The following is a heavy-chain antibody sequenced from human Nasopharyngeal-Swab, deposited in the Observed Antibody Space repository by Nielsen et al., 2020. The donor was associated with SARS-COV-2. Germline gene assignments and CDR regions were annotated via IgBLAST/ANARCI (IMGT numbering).Heavy chain of an antibody. CDR1: GFTFDDYA. Sequence: SLKISCAASGFTFDDYAMHWVRQAPGKGLEWVSGISWNSGSIGYADSVKGRFTISSHHAKNSLYLQMNSLRAEETALYYCASDSSSWYAYFNYWGQGTLVTVSS. CDR2: ISWNSGSI. CDR3: ASDSSSWYAYFNY. D-gene: IGHD6-13*01. J-gene: IGHJ4*02. V-gene: IGHV3-9*01.